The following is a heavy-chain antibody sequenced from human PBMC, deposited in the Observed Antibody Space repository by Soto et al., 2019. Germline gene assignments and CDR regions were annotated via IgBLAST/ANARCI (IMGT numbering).Heavy chain of an antibody. Sequence: GGSLRLSCAASGFTFSNAWMSWVRQAPGKGLEWVGRIKSKTDGGTTDYAAPVKGRFTISRDDSKNTLYLQMNSLKTEDTAVYYCTTDIMITFGGVIVRYYYYGMDVWGKGTTVTVSS. J-gene: IGHJ6*04. CDR2: IKSKTDGGTT. CDR1: GFTFSNAW. D-gene: IGHD3-16*02. V-gene: IGHV3-15*01. CDR3: TTDIMITFGGVIVRYYYYGMDV.